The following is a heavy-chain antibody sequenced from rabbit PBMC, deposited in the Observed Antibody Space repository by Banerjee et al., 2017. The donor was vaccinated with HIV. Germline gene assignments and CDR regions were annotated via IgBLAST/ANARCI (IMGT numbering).Heavy chain of an antibody. J-gene: IGHJ4*01. Sequence: QEQLVESGGGLVQPEGSLTLTCTASGFDLSSYYYMCWVRQAPGKGLEWIGCIYCNSGSTYYASWVNGRFTISKTSSTTVTLQMTSLTAADTATYFCARRAAYTAYDYADFNLWGPGTLVTVS. V-gene: IGHV1S45*01. CDR3: ARRAAYTAYDYADFNL. D-gene: IGHD6-1*01. CDR1: GFDLSSYYY. CDR2: IYCNSGST.